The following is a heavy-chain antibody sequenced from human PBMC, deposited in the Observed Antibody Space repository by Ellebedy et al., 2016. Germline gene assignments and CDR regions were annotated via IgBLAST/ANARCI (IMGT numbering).Heavy chain of an antibody. J-gene: IGHJ4*02. V-gene: IGHV1-69*04. CDR2: IIPMVGIG. Sequence: SVKVSXKASGDDTFSRFPISWVRQAPGQGLEWMGRIIPMVGIGDYPQRFQGRVTITADKSTNTAFLELSSLRSEDTAVYYCAKGQDTRFPRGNYWGQGTLVTVSS. D-gene: IGHD3-16*01. CDR3: AKGQDTRFPRGNY. CDR1: GDDTFSRFP.